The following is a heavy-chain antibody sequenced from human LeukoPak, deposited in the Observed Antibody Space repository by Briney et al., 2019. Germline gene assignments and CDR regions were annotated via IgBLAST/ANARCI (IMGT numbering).Heavy chain of an antibody. CDR2: INPNSGGT. CDR1: GYTFTGYY. D-gene: IGHD6-19*01. Sequence: ASVKVSCKASGYTFTGYYMHWVRQAPGQGLEWMGWINPNSGGTNYAQKFQGRVTMTRDTSTSTAYMELSSLRSEDTAVYYCASIAVAGTGAYWGQGTLVTVSS. J-gene: IGHJ4*02. V-gene: IGHV1-2*02. CDR3: ASIAVAGTGAY.